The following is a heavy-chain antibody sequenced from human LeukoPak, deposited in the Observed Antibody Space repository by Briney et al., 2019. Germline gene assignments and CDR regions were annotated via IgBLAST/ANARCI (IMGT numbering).Heavy chain of an antibody. J-gene: IGHJ4*02. D-gene: IGHD5-12*01. CDR3: AKYRLVWLPVPAFDF. V-gene: IGHV3-21*01. CDR1: GFTFNTYS. CDR2: IDSSGGYM. Sequence: GGSLRLSCEASGFTFNTYSMNWARQAPGKGLEWVSSIDSSGGYMFYADSVKGRFTISRDNAKNSLYLQMNSLRAEDAAVYYCAKYRLVWLPVPAFDFWGQGTLVTVSS.